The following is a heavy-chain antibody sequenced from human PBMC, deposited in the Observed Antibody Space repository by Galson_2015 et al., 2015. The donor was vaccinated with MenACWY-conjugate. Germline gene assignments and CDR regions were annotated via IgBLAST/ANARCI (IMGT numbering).Heavy chain of an antibody. CDR1: GYSISRGYY. D-gene: IGHD2-15*01. J-gene: IGHJ4*02. CDR3: ARGHCSSGSCFFDY. V-gene: IGHV4-38-2*02. Sequence: SETLSLTCSVSGYSISRGYYWGWIRQPPGKGLEWIGSVDHSGSTYHNPSLKSRVTISVDTSKNQFSLKVDTVTAADTAVYYCARGHCSSGSCFFDYWGQGSLVTVSS. CDR2: VDHSGST.